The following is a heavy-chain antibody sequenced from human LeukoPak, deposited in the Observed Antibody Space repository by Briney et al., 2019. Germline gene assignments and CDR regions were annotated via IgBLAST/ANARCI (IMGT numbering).Heavy chain of an antibody. V-gene: IGHV3-30*18. CDR3: AKDGNYYDSSGYYPDAFDI. D-gene: IGHD3-22*01. J-gene: IGHJ3*02. CDR2: ISYDGSNK. Sequence: GRSLRLSCAASGFTFSSYGMHWVRQAPGKGLEWVAVISYDGSNKNYADSVKGRFTISRDNSKNTLYLQMNSLRAEDTAVYYCAKDGNYYDSSGYYPDAFDIWGQGTMVTVSS. CDR1: GFTFSSYG.